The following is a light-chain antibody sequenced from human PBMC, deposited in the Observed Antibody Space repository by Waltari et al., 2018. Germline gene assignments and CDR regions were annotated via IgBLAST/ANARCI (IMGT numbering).Light chain of an antibody. CDR2: DVT. J-gene: IGLJ1*01. Sequence: QSALTQPASESGSPGQSITISCTGTSSDVGSYNHVSWYQQYPGKVPKLLIYDVTKRPSGVSNRFSGFKSGNTASLTISGLQAEDEADYYCCSDAGSSRGVFGTGTKVTV. CDR1: SSDVGSYNH. CDR3: CSDAGSSRGV. V-gene: IGLV2-23*02.